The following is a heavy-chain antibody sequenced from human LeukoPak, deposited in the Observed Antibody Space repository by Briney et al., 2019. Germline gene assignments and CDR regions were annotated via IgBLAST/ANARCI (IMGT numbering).Heavy chain of an antibody. J-gene: IGHJ4*02. CDR1: GYTFTSYA. CDR2: INTNTGNP. Sequence: ASVKVSCKASGYTFTSYAMNWVRQALGRGLEWMGWINTNTGNPTYAQGFTGRFVFSLDTSVSTAYLQISSLKAEDTAVYYRARDDRIVGATFYYWGQGTLVTVSS. V-gene: IGHV7-4-1*02. CDR3: ARDDRIVGATFYY. D-gene: IGHD1-26*01.